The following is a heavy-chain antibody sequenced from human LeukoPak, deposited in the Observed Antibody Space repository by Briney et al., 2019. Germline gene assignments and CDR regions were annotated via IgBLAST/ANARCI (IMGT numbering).Heavy chain of an antibody. V-gene: IGHV1-2*02. Sequence: ASVKVSCEASGYTFTGYYMHWVRQAPGQGLEWMAWINPNSGGTYYAQNFRDRITMTRDTSISTAYMELSRLRSDDTAIYYCARANALYCSSTSCLFDYWGQGTLVTVSS. J-gene: IGHJ4*02. CDR1: GYTFTGYY. CDR2: INPNSGGT. D-gene: IGHD2-2*01. CDR3: ARANALYCSSTSCLFDY.